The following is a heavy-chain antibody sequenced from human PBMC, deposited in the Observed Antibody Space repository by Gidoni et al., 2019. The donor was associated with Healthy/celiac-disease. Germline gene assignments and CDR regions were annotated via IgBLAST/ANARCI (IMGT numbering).Heavy chain of an antibody. J-gene: IGHJ6*04. CDR2: IFHTGNI. CDR1: GGSINSGSIS. Sequence: QLQLRESGSGLVKPSQTLSLKCTVSGGSINSGSISWNWVRQPPGGGLEWLGHIFHTGNIDYNPSVKSRLSMSVDVSRNQFSLNLNSVTAADTAVYFCARGRTLDVWGRGTTVLVSS. D-gene: IGHD2-2*01. CDR3: ARGRTLDV. V-gene: IGHV4-30-2*01.